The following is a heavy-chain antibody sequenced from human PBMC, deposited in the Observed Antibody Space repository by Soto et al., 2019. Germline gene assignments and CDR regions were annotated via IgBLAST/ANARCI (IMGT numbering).Heavy chain of an antibody. J-gene: IGHJ2*01. CDR1: GFTFDDYA. Sequence: EVQLVESGGDLVQPGRSLRLSCAVSGFTFDDYAMHWVRQVPGEGLEWVSGISWNSGSIGYADSVKGRFTISRDNAESSLYLQMNSLRAEDTALYYCAKGSGSDYVWGSYRTYWYFDVWGRGTLVTVSS. D-gene: IGHD3-16*02. CDR2: ISWNSGSI. V-gene: IGHV3-9*01. CDR3: AKGSGSDYVWGSYRTYWYFDV.